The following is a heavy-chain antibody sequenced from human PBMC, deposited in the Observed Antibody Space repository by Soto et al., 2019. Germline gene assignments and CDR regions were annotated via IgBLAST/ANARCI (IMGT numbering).Heavy chain of an antibody. CDR2: SDPSDSYT. Sequence: GGSLKTPRRGLGYSLTHYWLRWVRQGRGKGVEWMRRSDPSDSYTNYSTSFQGHGTISADKSISTAYLQWSSLKASDTAMYYCASEPATGDYYYGRDVWGQVTTVTVSS. J-gene: IGHJ6*02. D-gene: IGHD4-4*01. V-gene: IGHV5-10-1*01. CDR3: ASEPATGDYYYGRDV. CDR1: GYSLTHYW.